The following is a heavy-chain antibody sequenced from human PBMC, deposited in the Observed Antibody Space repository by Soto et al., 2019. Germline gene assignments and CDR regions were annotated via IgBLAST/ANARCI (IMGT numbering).Heavy chain of an antibody. Sequence: ASVKVSCKASGGTFSSYAISWVRQAPGQGLEWMGGIIPIFGTANYAQKFQGRVTITADESTSTAYMELSSLRSEDTAVYHCARSRGYSSSYGFAPWGQGTLVTVSS. D-gene: IGHD6-13*01. CDR1: GGTFSSYA. CDR2: IIPIFGTA. J-gene: IGHJ5*02. CDR3: ARSRGYSSSYGFAP. V-gene: IGHV1-69*13.